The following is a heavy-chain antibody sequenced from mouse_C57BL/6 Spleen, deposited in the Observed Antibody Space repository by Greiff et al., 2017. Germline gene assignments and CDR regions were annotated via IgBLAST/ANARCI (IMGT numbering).Heavy chain of an antibody. Sequence: VQLQQSGAELVRPGSSVKLSCKASGYTFTSYWMHWVKQRPIQGLERIGNIDPADSDTHYNQQFKDKATLTADKSSSTAYMQLSSLTSEDSAVYYCARDVYGYDRDYWGQGTSVTVSS. V-gene: IGHV1-52*01. CDR2: IDPADSDT. CDR1: GYTFTSYW. D-gene: IGHD2-2*01. J-gene: IGHJ4*01. CDR3: ARDVYGYDRDY.